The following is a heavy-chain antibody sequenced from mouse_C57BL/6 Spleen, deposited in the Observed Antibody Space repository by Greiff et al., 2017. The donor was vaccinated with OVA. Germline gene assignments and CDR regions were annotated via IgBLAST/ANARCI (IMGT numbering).Heavy chain of an antibody. CDR3: TRSPAITTVYFDY. Sequence: QVQLQQSGAELVRPGASVTLSCKASGYTFTDYEMHWVKQTPVHGLEWIGAIDPETGGTAYNQKFKGKAILTADKSSSTAYMELRSLTSEDSAVYYCTRSPAITTVYFDYWGQGTTLTVSS. CDR2: IDPETGGT. V-gene: IGHV1-15*01. CDR1: GYTFTDYE. D-gene: IGHD1-1*01. J-gene: IGHJ2*01.